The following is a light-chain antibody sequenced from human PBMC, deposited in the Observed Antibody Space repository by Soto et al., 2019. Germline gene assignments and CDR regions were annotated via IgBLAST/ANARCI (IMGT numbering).Light chain of an antibody. V-gene: IGLV1-51*01. CDR1: SSNIGGNS. Sequence: QSVLTLPPSLAAAPGQKVTISCSGSSSNIGGNSVSWYQQLPGTAPKLLIYDDNKRPSGIPDRFSGSKSGTSATLGITGFQTGDEADYYCGSWDSRLSAYVFGTGTKVTVL. CDR2: DDN. CDR3: GSWDSRLSAYV. J-gene: IGLJ1*01.